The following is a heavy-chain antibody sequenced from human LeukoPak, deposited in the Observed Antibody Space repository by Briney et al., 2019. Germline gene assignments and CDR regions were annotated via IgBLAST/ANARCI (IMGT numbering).Heavy chain of an antibody. J-gene: IGHJ3*02. Sequence: SETLSLTCSVSGGSISNYFWTWLRQPPGKGLEWIGHIYYSGSTNYNPSLKSRVTISVDTSKNQFSLKLSSVTAADTAVYYCARHQAHDLRTFDIWGQGTMVTVSS. V-gene: IGHV4-59*08. CDR3: ARHQAHDLRTFDI. CDR1: GGSISNYF. CDR2: IYYSGST.